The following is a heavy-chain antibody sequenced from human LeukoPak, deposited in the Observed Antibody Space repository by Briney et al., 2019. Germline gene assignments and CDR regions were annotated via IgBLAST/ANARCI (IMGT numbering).Heavy chain of an antibody. Sequence: SETLSLTCTVSGGFSSSYYWSWIRQPAGKGLEWIGRIYISGNTNCNPSLKSRVTMSVDTSQNQFSLNLTSVTAADTAVYYCAREPGYCSGDSCYGFDYWGQGTLVTVSS. V-gene: IGHV4-4*07. CDR1: GGFSSSYY. CDR2: IYISGNT. J-gene: IGHJ4*02. CDR3: AREPGYCSGDSCYGFDY. D-gene: IGHD2-15*01.